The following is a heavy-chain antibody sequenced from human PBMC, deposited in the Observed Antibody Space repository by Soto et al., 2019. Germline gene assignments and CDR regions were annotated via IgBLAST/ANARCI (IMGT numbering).Heavy chain of an antibody. CDR1: GFIFSSYW. CDR2: IKQDGSER. J-gene: IGHJ4*02. V-gene: IGHV3-7*01. D-gene: IGHD3-22*01. Sequence: HPGGSLRLSCAASGFIFSSYWMSWVRQAPGKGLEWVANIKQDGSERNYVDSVKGRFTISRDNAKNSLYLQMNSLRAEDTAVYYCARDYYDTSGYAFDYWGQGTLVTVSS. CDR3: ARDYYDTSGYAFDY.